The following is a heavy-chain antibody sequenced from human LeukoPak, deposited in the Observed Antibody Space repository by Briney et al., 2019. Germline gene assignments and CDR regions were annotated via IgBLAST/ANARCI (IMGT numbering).Heavy chain of an antibody. V-gene: IGHV4-4*07. D-gene: IGHD6-19*01. J-gene: IGHJ6*02. CDR3: ARDRRPRAVAGAYISYGMDV. Sequence: KPTETLSLTCSVSGGSTNNYFWSWIRQSAGKGLEWIGRVNPYGTSNYNPSLKSRVTMSVGTSKNLVSLRLTSLTAADTAVYYCARDRRPRAVAGAYISYGMDVWGQGTTVTVSS. CDR2: VNPYGTS. CDR1: GGSTNNYF.